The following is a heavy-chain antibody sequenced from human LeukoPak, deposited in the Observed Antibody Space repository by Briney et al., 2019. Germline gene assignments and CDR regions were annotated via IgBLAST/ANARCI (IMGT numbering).Heavy chain of an antibody. D-gene: IGHD3-10*01. V-gene: IGHV3-49*04. CDR1: GFTLGDYA. CDR2: IRSKAYGGTT. Sequence: GRSLRLSCTASGFTLGDYAMSWVRQAPGKGRECVGFIRSKAYGGTTEYAASVKGRFTISRDDSKSIAHLQMDSLKTEDTAVYYCTRVAIDFGIYYYGMDVWGQGTTVTVSS. J-gene: IGHJ6*02. CDR3: TRVAIDFGIYYYGMDV.